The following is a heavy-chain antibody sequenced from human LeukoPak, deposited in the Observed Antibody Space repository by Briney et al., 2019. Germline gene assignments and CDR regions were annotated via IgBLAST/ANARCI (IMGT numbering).Heavy chain of an antibody. CDR2: IYYSGST. V-gene: IGHV4-59*01. CDR3: ARGAMVRGVIMGFDY. Sequence: SETLSLTCTVSGGSISSYYWSWIRQPPGKGLEWIGYIYYSGSTNYNPPLKSRVTISVDTSKNQFSLKLSSVTAADTAVYYCARGAMVRGVIMGFDYWGQGTLVTVSS. CDR1: GGSISSYY. J-gene: IGHJ4*02. D-gene: IGHD3-10*01.